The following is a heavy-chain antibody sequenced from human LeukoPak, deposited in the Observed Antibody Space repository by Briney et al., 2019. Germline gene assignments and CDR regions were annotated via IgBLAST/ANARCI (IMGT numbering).Heavy chain of an antibody. D-gene: IGHD3-9*01. J-gene: IGHJ4*02. V-gene: IGHV4-59*12. CDR1: GGSISSYY. Sequence: SETLSLTCTVSGGSISSYYWSWIRQPPGKGLEWIGYIHYSGSTDYNPSLKSRVTISVDTSKNQFSLKLSSVTAADTAVYYCARRVRYFDWLLGSYYFDYWGQGTLVTVSS. CDR3: ARRVRYFDWLLGSYYFDY. CDR2: IHYSGST.